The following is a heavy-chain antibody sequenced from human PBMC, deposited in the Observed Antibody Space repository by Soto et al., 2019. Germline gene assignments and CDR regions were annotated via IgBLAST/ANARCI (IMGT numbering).Heavy chain of an antibody. CDR1: GFTFSSYA. J-gene: IGHJ1*01. CDR2: ISYDGSNK. V-gene: IGHV3-30-3*01. Sequence: PGGSLRLSCAAPGFTFSSYAMHWVRQAPGKGLEWVAVISYDGSNKYYADSVKGRFTISRDNSKNTLYLQMNSLRAEDTAVYYCARRRGSGYYDSSGYYYGLAEYFQHWGQGTLVTVS. D-gene: IGHD3-22*01. CDR3: ARRRGSGYYDSSGYYYGLAEYFQH.